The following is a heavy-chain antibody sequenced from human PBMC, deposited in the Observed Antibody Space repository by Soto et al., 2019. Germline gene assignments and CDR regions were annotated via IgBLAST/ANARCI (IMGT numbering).Heavy chain of an antibody. CDR3: ARVTIFGVVIIDY. D-gene: IGHD3-3*01. CDR2: IYYSGST. CDR1: GGSISSGDYY. J-gene: IGHJ4*02. V-gene: IGHV4-30-4*01. Sequence: SETLSLTCTVSGGSISSGDYYWSWIRQPPGKGLEWIGYIYYSGSTYYNPSLKSRVTISVDTSKNQFSLKLSSVTAADTAVYYCARVTIFGVVIIDYWGQGTLVTVSS.